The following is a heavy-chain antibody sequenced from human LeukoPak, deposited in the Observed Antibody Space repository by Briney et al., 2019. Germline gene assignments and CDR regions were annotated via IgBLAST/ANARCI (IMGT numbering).Heavy chain of an antibody. CDR2: ISWNSGSI. Sequence: SGGSLRLSCAASGFTFDDYAMHWVRQAPGKGLEWVSGISWNSGSIGYADSVKGRFTISRDNAKNSLYLQMNSLRAEDTALYYCARDGGPSLPYYYMDVWGKGTTVTISS. CDR1: GFTFDDYA. V-gene: IGHV3-9*01. CDR3: ARDGGPSLPYYYMDV. J-gene: IGHJ6*03. D-gene: IGHD2-2*01.